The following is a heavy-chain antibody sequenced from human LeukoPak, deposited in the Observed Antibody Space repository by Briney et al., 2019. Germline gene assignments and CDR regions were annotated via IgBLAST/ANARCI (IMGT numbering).Heavy chain of an antibody. CDR3: ARLPTVTFFDY. CDR1: GGSISSSSYY. V-gene: IGHV4-39*01. D-gene: IGHD4-17*01. CDR2: IYYSGST. J-gene: IGHJ4*02. Sequence: SETLSLTCTVSGGSISSSSYYWGWIRQPPGKGLEWIGIIYYSGSTYYNPSLKSRVTISVDTSKNQFSLKLSSGTAADTAVYYCARLPTVTFFDYWGQGTLVTVSS.